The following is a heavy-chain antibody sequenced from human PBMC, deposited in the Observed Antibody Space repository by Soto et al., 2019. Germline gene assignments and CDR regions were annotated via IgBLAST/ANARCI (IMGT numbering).Heavy chain of an antibody. CDR3: AKTHFALSSPDYYGMDV. Sequence: QVQLVQSGAAVKKPGSSVKVSCKASGGTFSSYAISWVRQAPGHGLEWMGGIIPIFGTANYAQKFQGRVTITADDSTSTAYIELSSLRSEDTAVYYCAKTHFALSSPDYYGMDVWGQGTTVTVSS. V-gene: IGHV1-69*12. CDR2: IIPIFGTA. CDR1: GGTFSSYA. D-gene: IGHD6-19*01. J-gene: IGHJ6*02.